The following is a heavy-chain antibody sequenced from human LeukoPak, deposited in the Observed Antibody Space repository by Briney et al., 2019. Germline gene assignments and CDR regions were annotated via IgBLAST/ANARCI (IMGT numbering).Heavy chain of an antibody. CDR3: ASYDSSGYYLDY. D-gene: IGHD3-22*01. CDR2: INHSGST. Sequence: SETLSPTCAVYGGSFSGYYWSWIRQPPGKGLEWIGEINHSGSTNYNPSLKSRVTISVDTSKNQFSLKLSSVTAADTAVYYCASYDSSGYYLDYWGQGTLVTVSS. V-gene: IGHV4-34*01. J-gene: IGHJ4*02. CDR1: GGSFSGYY.